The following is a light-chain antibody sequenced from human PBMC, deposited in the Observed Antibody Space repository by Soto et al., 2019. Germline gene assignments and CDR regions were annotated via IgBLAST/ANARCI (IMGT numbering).Light chain of an antibody. CDR3: QQYERPPFA. CDR1: QRVSNSY. CDR2: DAS. J-gene: IGKJ2*01. Sequence: EIVLTQSPGTLSLFPGDRATLSCRASQRVSNSYLAWFQQKPGQAPRLLIYDASSRAAGVPDRVSGGGSGTDFTLTISALEPEDFALYFCQQYERPPFAFGQGTRPEI. V-gene: IGKV3-20*01.